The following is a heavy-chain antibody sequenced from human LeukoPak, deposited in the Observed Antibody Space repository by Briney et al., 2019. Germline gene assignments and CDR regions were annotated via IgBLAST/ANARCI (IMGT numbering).Heavy chain of an antibody. Sequence: PGGALRVSCAASGFTFSSYIMNWVRQAPGKGLEWVSSISSSRSYIYNADSVKGRFTISRDNAKNSLYLQMNSLRAEDTAVYYCARDHCSSTSCFPSGTNYFDSWGQGTPVTVSS. V-gene: IGHV3-21*01. CDR2: ISSSRSYI. J-gene: IGHJ4*02. CDR3: ARDHCSSTSCFPSGTNYFDS. CDR1: GFTFSSYI. D-gene: IGHD2-2*01.